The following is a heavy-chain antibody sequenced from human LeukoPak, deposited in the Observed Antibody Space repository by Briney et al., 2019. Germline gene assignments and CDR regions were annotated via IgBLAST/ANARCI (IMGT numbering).Heavy chain of an antibody. D-gene: IGHD5-18*01. CDR1: GGSISSGSYY. Sequence: PSQTLSLTCTVSGGSISSGSYYWSWIRQPAGKGLEWIGRIYTSGSTNYNPSLKSRVTISVDTSKNQFSLKLSSVTAADTAVYYCARASPYSYGYEIGLDYWGQGTLVTVSS. J-gene: IGHJ4*02. V-gene: IGHV4-61*02. CDR2: IYTSGST. CDR3: ARASPYSYGYEIGLDY.